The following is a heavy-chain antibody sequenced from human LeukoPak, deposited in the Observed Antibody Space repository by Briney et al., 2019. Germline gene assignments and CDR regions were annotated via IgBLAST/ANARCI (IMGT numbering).Heavy chain of an antibody. J-gene: IGHJ1*01. CDR3: ARRRYYDGSGYLE. CDR1: GGSISRSDSY. Sequence: SETLSLTCTVSGGSISRSDSYWDWIRQPPGKGLEWIGTIYYSGRTYYSPSLKSRVTMSVDPSNNQFSLNLRSVTAADTALYYCARRRYYDGSGYLEWGQGTLLSVSS. CDR2: IYYSGRT. V-gene: IGHV4-39*01. D-gene: IGHD3-22*01.